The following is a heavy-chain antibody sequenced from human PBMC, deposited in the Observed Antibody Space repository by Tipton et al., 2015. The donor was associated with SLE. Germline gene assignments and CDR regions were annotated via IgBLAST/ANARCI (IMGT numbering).Heavy chain of an antibody. V-gene: IGHV4-4*02. Sequence: TLSLTCAVSGDSISSTYWWSWVRQPPGKGLEWIAYVHYSGTTNYNPSLRSRVTISIDTSESQFSLKLRSVTAADTGIYYCATVEFADDYWGQGTLVTVSS. D-gene: IGHD1-1*01. CDR3: ATVEFADDY. CDR1: GDSISSTYW. J-gene: IGHJ4*02. CDR2: VHYSGTT.